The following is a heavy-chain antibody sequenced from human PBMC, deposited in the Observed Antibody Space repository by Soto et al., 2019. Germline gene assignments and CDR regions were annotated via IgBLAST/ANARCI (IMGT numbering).Heavy chain of an antibody. CDR1: GFTFSNYW. V-gene: IGHV3-7*01. D-gene: IGHD3-10*01. Sequence: EVQLVESGGGVVQPGGSLRLSCAASGFTFSNYWMSWVRQAPGKGLEWVANIKEDGSEKNYVDSVKGQFTISRDNAKNSRYLQMNSLRAEDTAVYYCARERYYYGSGDYWGQGPLVTVSS. CDR2: IKEDGSEK. CDR3: ARERYYYGSGDY. J-gene: IGHJ4*02.